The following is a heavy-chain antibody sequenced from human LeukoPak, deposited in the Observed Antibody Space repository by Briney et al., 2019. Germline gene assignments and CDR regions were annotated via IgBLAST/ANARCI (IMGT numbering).Heavy chain of an antibody. CDR1: GGPLSRSF. Sequence: SETLSVTCTVPGGPLSRSFRSWVRQPPGEGLEWIAHIDYNGGTKYSASLKSRVTPSLVTSTKKVSLNLTSVTDPDTAAFFCARDRGEPGRFDPWGQRTLVTV. V-gene: IGHV4-59*01. J-gene: IGHJ5*02. CDR3: ARDRGEPGRFDP. CDR2: IDYNGGT. D-gene: IGHD1-14*01.